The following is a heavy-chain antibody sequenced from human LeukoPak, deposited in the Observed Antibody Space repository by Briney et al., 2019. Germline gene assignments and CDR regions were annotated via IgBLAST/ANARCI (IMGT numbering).Heavy chain of an antibody. Sequence: GGSLRLSCAASGFTFSSYGMHWVRQAPGKGLEWVAFIRYDGSNKYYADSVKGRFTISRDNSKNTLYLQMNSLRAEDTAVYYCAKDRYCSSTSCSPDYWGQGTLVTVSS. CDR3: AKDRYCSSTSCSPDY. CDR2: IRYDGSNK. V-gene: IGHV3-30*02. D-gene: IGHD2-2*01. CDR1: GFTFSSYG. J-gene: IGHJ4*02.